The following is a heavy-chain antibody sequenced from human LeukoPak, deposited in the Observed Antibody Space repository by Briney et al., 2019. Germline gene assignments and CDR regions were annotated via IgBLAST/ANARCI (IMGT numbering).Heavy chain of an antibody. Sequence: GGSLRLSCAASGFTFSSYAMSWVRQAPGKGLEWVSAISGSGGSTYYADSVKGRFTISRDNSKNTLYLQMNSLRAEDTAVYYCAKASYPYDSSGYYVDYWGQGTLVTVSS. CDR2: ISGSGGST. J-gene: IGHJ4*02. V-gene: IGHV3-23*01. D-gene: IGHD3-22*01. CDR3: AKASYPYDSSGYYVDY. CDR1: GFTFSSYA.